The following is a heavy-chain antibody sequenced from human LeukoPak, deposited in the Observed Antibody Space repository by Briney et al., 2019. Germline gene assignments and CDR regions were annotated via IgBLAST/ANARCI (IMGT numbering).Heavy chain of an antibody. V-gene: IGHV3-74*01. Sequence: GGPLRLSVAPSGFPFSIYARYWVPQAPGRGRVWVARIHGDGDNISYADSVRGRFTISRDNAKDTLYLHMNSLRPEDTAVYYCARAQVGAPTDLWGQGTLVTVSS. D-gene: IGHD1-26*01. CDR1: GFPFSIYA. J-gene: IGHJ5*02. CDR3: ARAQVGAPTDL. CDR2: IHGDGDNI.